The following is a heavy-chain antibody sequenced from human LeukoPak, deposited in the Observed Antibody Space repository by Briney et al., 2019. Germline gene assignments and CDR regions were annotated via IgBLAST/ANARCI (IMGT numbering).Heavy chain of an antibody. CDR1: GGSISSSSYY. CDR2: IYYSGST. Sequence: SETLSLTCTVSGGSISSSSYYWGWIRQPPGKGLEWIGSIYYSGSTYYNPSLKSRVTISVDTSKNQFSLKRSSVTAADTTVYYCARQGGFWSGYIDYWGQGALVTVSS. V-gene: IGHV4-39*01. J-gene: IGHJ4*02. CDR3: ARQGGFWSGYIDY. D-gene: IGHD3-3*01.